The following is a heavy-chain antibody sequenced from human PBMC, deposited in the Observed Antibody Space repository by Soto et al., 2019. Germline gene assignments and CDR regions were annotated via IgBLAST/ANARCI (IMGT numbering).Heavy chain of an antibody. CDR3: ARCDDYTGAFDI. CDR1: GGSISSSSYY. CDR2: IYYSGST. D-gene: IGHD3-16*01. Sequence: PSETLSLTCTVSGGSISSSSYYWGWIRQPPGKGLEWIGSIYYSGSTYYNPSLKSRVTISVYTSKNQFSLKLSSVTAAYTAVYYCARCDDYTGAFDIWGQGTMVTVSS. J-gene: IGHJ3*02. V-gene: IGHV4-39*01.